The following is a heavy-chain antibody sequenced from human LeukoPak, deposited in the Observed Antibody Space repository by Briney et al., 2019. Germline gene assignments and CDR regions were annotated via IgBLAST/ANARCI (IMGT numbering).Heavy chain of an antibody. CDR3: ARGVYIAAAQYGY. CDR1: GGSIGTYS. D-gene: IGHD6-13*01. CDR2: IYYSGTT. J-gene: IGHJ4*02. V-gene: IGHV4-59*01. Sequence: NTSETLSLTCTASGGSIGTYSWNWIRQPPGKGLEWIGYIYYSGTTNYNPSLKSRVTISVDTSKNQFSLKLSSVTAADTAVYYCARGVYIAAAQYGYWGQGTLVTVSS.